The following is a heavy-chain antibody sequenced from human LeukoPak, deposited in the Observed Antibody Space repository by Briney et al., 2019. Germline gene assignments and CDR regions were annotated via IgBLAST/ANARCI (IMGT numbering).Heavy chain of an antibody. CDR1: GFTFGSYA. J-gene: IGHJ5*02. V-gene: IGHV4-34*01. Sequence: GSLRLSCAASGFTFGSYAMHWVRQAPGKGLEWIGEINHSGSTNYNPSLKSRVTISVDTSKNQFSLKLSSVTAADTAVYYCARDWSADPGWFDPWGQGTLVTVSS. CDR3: ARDWSADPGWFDP. CDR2: INHSGST.